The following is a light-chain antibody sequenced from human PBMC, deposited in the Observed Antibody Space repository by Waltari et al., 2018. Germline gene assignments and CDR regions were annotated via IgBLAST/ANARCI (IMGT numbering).Light chain of an antibody. CDR3: QQYQHYNYHYT. Sequence: DIQMTQSPSTLSASVGDRVTITCRAGQSISNWLAWYQQKPGKAPKLLIYEACNLESGVPSRFSGRGSVTEFTLTISSLQPDDLATYYCQQYQHYNYHYTFGQGTKLELK. J-gene: IGKJ2*01. CDR2: EAC. CDR1: QSISNW. V-gene: IGKV1-5*03.